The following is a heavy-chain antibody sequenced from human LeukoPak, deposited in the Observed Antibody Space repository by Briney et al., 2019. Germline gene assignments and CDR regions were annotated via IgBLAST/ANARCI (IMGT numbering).Heavy chain of an antibody. V-gene: IGHV1-3*01. J-gene: IGHJ6*02. CDR2: INAGNGNT. CDR1: GYTFTSYA. CDR3: ARDKGSGSTGGMDV. Sequence: ASVKVSCKASGYTFTSYAMHWVRQAPGQRLEWMGWINAGNGNTKYSQKFQGRVTITRDTSTSTAYMELRSLRSDDTAVYYCARDKGSGSTGGMDVWGQGTTVTVSS. D-gene: IGHD6-19*01.